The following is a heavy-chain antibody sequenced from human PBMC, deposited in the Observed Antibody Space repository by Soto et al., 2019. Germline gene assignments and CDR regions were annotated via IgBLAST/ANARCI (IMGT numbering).Heavy chain of an antibody. Sequence: QVQLVQSGAEVKKPGASVKVSCKASGYTFTSYDINWVRQATGQGLEWMGWMNPNSGNTGYAQKFQGRVTMTRNTXITXAYMELSSLRSEDTAVYYCARYYYDSSGYYVWFDPWGQGTLVTVSS. J-gene: IGHJ5*02. CDR2: MNPNSGNT. V-gene: IGHV1-8*01. CDR1: GYTFTSYD. D-gene: IGHD3-22*01. CDR3: ARYYYDSSGYYVWFDP.